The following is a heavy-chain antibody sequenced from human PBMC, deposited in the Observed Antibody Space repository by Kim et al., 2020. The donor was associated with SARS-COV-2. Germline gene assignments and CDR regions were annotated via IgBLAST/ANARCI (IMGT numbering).Heavy chain of an antibody. Sequence: GGSLRLSCEVSGITFSSNAMTWVRQAPGKGLEWVSTIVGSGLASYYADSVKGRFTISRDNSKTTLFLQMNSLRAEDTAVYYCARDRGANWNQYYFKYWG. CDR3: ARDRGANWNQYYFKY. J-gene: IGHJ4*01. D-gene: IGHD1-20*01. CDR2: IVGSGLAS. V-gene: IGHV3-23*01. CDR1: GITFSSNA.